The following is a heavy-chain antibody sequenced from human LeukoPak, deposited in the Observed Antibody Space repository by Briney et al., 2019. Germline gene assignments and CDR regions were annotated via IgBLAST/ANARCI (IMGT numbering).Heavy chain of an antibody. D-gene: IGHD6-6*01. CDR2: ISPNGDDS. CDR1: EHTFSGYY. J-gene: IGHJ6*03. Sequence: GASVTVSCKASEHTFSGYYIQWVRQAPGQGLEWLGWISPNGDDSDYAQKFQGRVTMTRDTSISTAYMELRTLRSDDTAVYYCARGKKIIARPNYFFFMDVWGKGTTVTVSS. CDR3: ARGKKIIARPNYFFFMDV. V-gene: IGHV1-2*02.